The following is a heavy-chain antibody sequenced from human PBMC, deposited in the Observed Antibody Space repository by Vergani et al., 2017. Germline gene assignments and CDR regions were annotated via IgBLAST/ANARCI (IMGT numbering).Heavy chain of an antibody. Sequence: QVQLEESGGGVVQPGRSLRLSCAGSGFTLSSHAMHWVRQAPGKGLEWVAFIWYDGSKEYYADSVKGRFTISRDNSKNTLYLQMNNLRAADTAVYYCARSGYCAHGVCYMTYYYYMDVWGKGTADTVSS. D-gene: IGHD2-8*01. V-gene: IGHV3-33*01. CDR1: GFTLSSHA. J-gene: IGHJ6*03. CDR3: ARSGYCAHGVCYMTYYYYMDV. CDR2: IWYDGSKE.